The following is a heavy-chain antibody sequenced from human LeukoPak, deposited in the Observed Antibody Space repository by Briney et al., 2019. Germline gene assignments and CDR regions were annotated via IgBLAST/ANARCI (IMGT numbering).Heavy chain of an antibody. V-gene: IGHV3-21*01. CDR1: GFTFSSYS. CDR3: AGDAFIIGSGWYGNWFDP. CDR2: ISSGSSYI. J-gene: IGHJ5*02. D-gene: IGHD6-19*01. Sequence: GGSLRLSCAASGFTFSSYSMNWVRQAPGKGLEWVSSISSGSSYIYYADSVKGRFTISRDNAKNSLYLQMNSLRAEDTAVYYCAGDAFIIGSGWYGNWFDPWGQGTLVTVSS.